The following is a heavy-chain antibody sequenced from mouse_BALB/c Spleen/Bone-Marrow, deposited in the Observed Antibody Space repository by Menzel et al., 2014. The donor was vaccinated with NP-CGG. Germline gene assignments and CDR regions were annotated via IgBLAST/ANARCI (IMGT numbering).Heavy chain of an antibody. D-gene: IGHD4-1*01. CDR1: GFNIKDTY. CDR2: IDPANEHT. Sequence: VQLKESGAELVKPGASVKLSCTASGFNIKDTYINWVKQRPEQGLEWIGRIDPANEHTKYDPNFQGKATITADTSSNTAYLQLSSLTSEDTAVYYCASLTGTFDYWGQGSTLTVSS. CDR3: ASLTGTFDY. J-gene: IGHJ2*01. V-gene: IGHV14-3*02.